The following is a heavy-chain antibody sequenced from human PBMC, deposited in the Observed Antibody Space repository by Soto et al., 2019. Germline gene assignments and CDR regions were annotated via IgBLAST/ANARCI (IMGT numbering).Heavy chain of an antibody. CDR3: AREYGSESQNYFDY. Sequence: QVQLVESGGGLVKPGGSLRLSCAASGFTFSDYYMTWIRQAPGKGLAWVSYISSSGSTIYYADSVKGLFTISRDNARRSVYLQMDSLRAEDTSVYYCAREYGSESQNYFDYWGQGALVTVSS. V-gene: IGHV3-11*01. CDR1: GFTFSDYY. J-gene: IGHJ4*02. D-gene: IGHD3-10*01. CDR2: ISSSGSTI.